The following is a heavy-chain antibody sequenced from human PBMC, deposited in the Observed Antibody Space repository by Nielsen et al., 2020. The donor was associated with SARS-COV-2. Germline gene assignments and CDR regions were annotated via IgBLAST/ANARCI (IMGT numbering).Heavy chain of an antibody. CDR2: INPSGGYT. D-gene: IGHD6-19*01. J-gene: IGHJ4*02. V-gene: IGHV1-46*01. CDR1: GYTFIDYY. CDR3: ARNLRASGMVEGY. Sequence: ASVKVSCKASGYTFIDYYMHWVRQARGQGLEWLGMINPSGGYTSYAQKFQGRVTVTRDTSTSTVYMDLTSLRSEDTAVYYCARNLRASGMVEGYWGQGTLVTVSS.